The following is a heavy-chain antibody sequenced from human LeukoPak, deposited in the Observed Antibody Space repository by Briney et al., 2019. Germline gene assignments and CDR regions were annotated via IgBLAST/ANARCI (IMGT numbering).Heavy chain of an antibody. CDR3: ARDGGYSGGTTSGYFQH. V-gene: IGHV1-69*06. J-gene: IGHJ1*01. CDR2: IIPIFGTA. Sequence: SVKVSCKASGGTFSSYAISWVRQAPGQGLEWMGGIIPIFGTANYAQKFQGRVTITADKSTSTAYMELSSLRSEDTAVYYCARDGGYSGGTTSGYFQHWGQGTLVTVSS. CDR1: GGTFSSYA. D-gene: IGHD6-19*01.